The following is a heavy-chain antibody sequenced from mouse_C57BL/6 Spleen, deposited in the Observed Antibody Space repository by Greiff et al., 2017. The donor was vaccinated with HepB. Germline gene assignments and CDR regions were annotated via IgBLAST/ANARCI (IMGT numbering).Heavy chain of an antibody. J-gene: IGHJ2*01. CDR1: GYTFTDYY. CDR3: ARPSYYSNYAY. D-gene: IGHD2-5*01. V-gene: IGHV1-19*01. CDR2: INPYNGGT. Sequence: VQLQQSGPVLVKPGASVKMSCKASGYTFTDYYMNWVKQSHGKSLEWIGVINPYNGGTSYNQKFKGKATLTVDKSSSTAYMELNSLTSEDSAVYYCARPSYYSNYAYWGQGTTLTVSS.